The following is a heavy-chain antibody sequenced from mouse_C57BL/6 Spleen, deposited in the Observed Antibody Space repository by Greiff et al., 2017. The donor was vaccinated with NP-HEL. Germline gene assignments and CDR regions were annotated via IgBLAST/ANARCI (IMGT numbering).Heavy chain of an antibody. Sequence: VQLQQSGPELVKPGASVKISCKASGYAFSSSWMNWVKQRPGKGLEWIGRIYPGDGDTNYNGKFKGKATLTADKSSSTAYMQLSSLTSEDSAVYFCARGSYYYGSSYWYCDVWGTGTTVTVSS. J-gene: IGHJ1*03. D-gene: IGHD1-1*01. CDR2: IYPGDGDT. CDR1: GYAFSSSW. V-gene: IGHV1-82*01. CDR3: ARGSYYYGSSYWYCDV.